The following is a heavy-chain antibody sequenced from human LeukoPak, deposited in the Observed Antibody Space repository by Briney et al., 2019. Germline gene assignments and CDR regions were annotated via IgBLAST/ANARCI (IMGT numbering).Heavy chain of an antibody. D-gene: IGHD6-19*01. Sequence: PSETLSLTCTVSGGSISSSSYYWGWLRQPPGKGLEWIGSIYYSGSTYYNPSLKSRVTISVDTSKNQFSLKLSSVTAADTAVYYCARGAAVAGTLDYWGQGTLVTVSS. V-gene: IGHV4-39*07. CDR1: GGSISSSSYY. CDR2: IYYSGST. CDR3: ARGAAVAGTLDY. J-gene: IGHJ4*02.